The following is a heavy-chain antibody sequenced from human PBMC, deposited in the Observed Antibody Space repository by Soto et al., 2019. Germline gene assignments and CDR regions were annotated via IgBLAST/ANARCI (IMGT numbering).Heavy chain of an antibody. V-gene: IGHV4-31*03. D-gene: IGHD2-15*01. J-gene: IGHJ5*02. CDR2: IYYSGST. CDR1: GGSISSGGYY. Sequence: PSETLSLTCTVSGGSISSGGYYWSWIRQHPGKGLEWIGYIYYSGSTYYNPSLKSRVTISVDTSKNQFSLKLSSVTAADTAVYYSARKAALVAALFGRGEGGFDPWGQGTLVTVSS. CDR3: ARKAALVAALFGRGEGGFDP.